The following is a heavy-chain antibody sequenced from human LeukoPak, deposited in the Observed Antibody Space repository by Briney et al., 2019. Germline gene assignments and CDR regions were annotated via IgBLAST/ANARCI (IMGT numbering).Heavy chain of an antibody. Sequence: PSETLSLTCAVSGYSISSGYYWGWIRQPPGKGLEWIGSIYHSGSTYYNPSLKSRVTISVDTSKNQFSLKLSSVTAADTAVYYCARGNYDSNYFDYWGQGTLVTVSS. J-gene: IGHJ4*02. CDR1: GYSISSGYY. D-gene: IGHD3-3*01. CDR3: ARGNYDSNYFDY. CDR2: IYHSGST. V-gene: IGHV4-38-2*01.